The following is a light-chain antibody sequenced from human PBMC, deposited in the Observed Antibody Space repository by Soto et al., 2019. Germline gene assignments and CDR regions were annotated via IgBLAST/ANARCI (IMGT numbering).Light chain of an antibody. V-gene: IGKV3-15*01. CDR3: QQYDEWPLT. CDR2: DAF. CDR1: QSVKTR. J-gene: IGKJ4*01. Sequence: EKVMTQSPATLSVSPGERATLSCRASQSVKTRLAWYQQKPGQAPNLLLFDAFTRTTGIPARFSGSASGTDFTLTISSLQSEDSAVYYCQQYDEWPLTFGGGTKVEIK.